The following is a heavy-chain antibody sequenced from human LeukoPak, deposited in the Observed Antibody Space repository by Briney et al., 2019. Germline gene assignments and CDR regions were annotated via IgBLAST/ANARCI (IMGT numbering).Heavy chain of an antibody. CDR3: ASFEGGYSGSFFDY. CDR1: GGSFSGYY. CDR2: INHSGST. J-gene: IGHJ4*02. D-gene: IGHD5-12*01. V-gene: IGHV4-34*01. Sequence: SETLSLTCAVYGGSFSGYYWSWIRQPPGEGLEWIGEINHSGSTNYNPSLKSRVTISVDTSKNQFSLKLSSVTAADTAVYYCASFEGGYSGSFFDYWGQGALVTVSS.